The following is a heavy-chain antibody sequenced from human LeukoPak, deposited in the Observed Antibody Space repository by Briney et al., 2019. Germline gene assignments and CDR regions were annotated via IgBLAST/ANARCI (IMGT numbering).Heavy chain of an antibody. Sequence: GGSLRLSCAASGFTFSYYSMNWVRQAPGKGLEWVSYISSSGSTIYYADSVKGRFTISRDNAKNSLYLQMNSLRAEDTAVYYCAREGEKWYSNSWSLFDYWGQGTLVTVSS. V-gene: IGHV3-48*01. CDR3: AREGEKWYSNSWSLFDY. J-gene: IGHJ4*02. CDR2: ISSSGSTI. CDR1: GFTFSYYS. D-gene: IGHD6-13*01.